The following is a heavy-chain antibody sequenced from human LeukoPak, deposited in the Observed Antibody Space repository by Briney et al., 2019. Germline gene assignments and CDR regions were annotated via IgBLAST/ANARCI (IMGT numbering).Heavy chain of an antibody. V-gene: IGHV3-74*01. D-gene: IGHD6-19*01. CDR3: ARDRYSSAWYDE. Sequence: PGGSLRLSCTASAFTFSSYGMHWVRQAPGKGLVWVSHINSGGSSTSYADSVKGRFTISRDNAKNTLYLQMNSLRAEDTAVYYCARDRYSSAWYDEWGQATQVTVSS. CDR1: AFTFSSYG. J-gene: IGHJ4*02. CDR2: INSGGSST.